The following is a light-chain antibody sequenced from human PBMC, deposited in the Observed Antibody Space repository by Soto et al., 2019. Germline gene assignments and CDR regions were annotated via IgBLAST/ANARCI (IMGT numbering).Light chain of an antibody. CDR1: NSNIGGNT. J-gene: IGLJ1*01. CDR2: SND. V-gene: IGLV1-44*01. Sequence: QSVLTQPPSASGTPGQRVTISCSGSNSNIGGNTVNWYQQLPGAAPKLLIYSNDQRPSGVPDRFSGSKFGTIASLAISGLQSEDEADYHCATWDDSLNAAVFGAGTKVTVL. CDR3: ATWDDSLNAAV.